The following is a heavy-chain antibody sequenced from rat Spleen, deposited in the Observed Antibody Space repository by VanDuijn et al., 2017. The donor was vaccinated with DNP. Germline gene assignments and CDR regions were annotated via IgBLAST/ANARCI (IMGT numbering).Heavy chain of an antibody. CDR2: INTDGGRT. CDR3: AKAGYSSPFAY. D-gene: IGHD1-2*01. CDR1: GFTFSSYW. J-gene: IGHJ3*01. V-gene: IGHV5-58*01. Sequence: EVLLVETGGGLVQPGRSLKLSCVASGFTFSSYWMYWIRQTPGKGREWLASINTDGGRTYYPDSVQGRFPTPRDTAETTLKLQMNSLRSEDTATYYCAKAGYSSPFAYWGQGTLVTVSS.